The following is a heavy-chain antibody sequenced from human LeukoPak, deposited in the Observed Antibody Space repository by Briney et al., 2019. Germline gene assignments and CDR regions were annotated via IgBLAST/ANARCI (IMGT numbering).Heavy chain of an antibody. J-gene: IGHJ4*02. Sequence: ASVKVSCKASGYTFTGYYMHWVRQATGQGLEWMGWMNPNSGNTGYAQKFQGRVTITRNTSISTAYMELSSLRSEDTAVYYCARGPSMRMVRGVISRYYFDYWGQGTLVTVSS. V-gene: IGHV1-8*03. CDR3: ARGPSMRMVRGVISRYYFDY. CDR2: MNPNSGNT. D-gene: IGHD3-10*01. CDR1: GYTFTGYY.